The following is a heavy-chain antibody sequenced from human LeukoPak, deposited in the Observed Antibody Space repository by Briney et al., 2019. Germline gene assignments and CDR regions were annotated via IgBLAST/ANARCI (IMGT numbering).Heavy chain of an antibody. J-gene: IGHJ4*02. CDR3: ARQGREVLRFLEWLSPRDGFDY. V-gene: IGHV4-39*01. CDR1: GGSISSSSYY. Sequence: PSETLSLTCTVSGGSISSSSYYWGWIRQPPGKGLEWIGSIYYSGSTYYNPSLKSRVTISVDTSKNQFSLKLSSVTAADTAVYYCARQGREVLRFLEWLSPRDGFDYWGQGTLVTVSS. CDR2: IYYSGST. D-gene: IGHD3-3*01.